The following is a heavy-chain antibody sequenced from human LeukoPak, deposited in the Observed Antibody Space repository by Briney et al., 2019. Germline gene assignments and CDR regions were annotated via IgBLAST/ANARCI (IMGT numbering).Heavy chain of an antibody. CDR1: GFSFTDYP. V-gene: IGHV3-48*02. D-gene: IGHD5-12*01. CDR3: ARSSLDIHYDY. CDR2: IRTSDEGAKYA. Sequence: GGSLRLSCATSGFSFTDYPMNWVRQAPGKGLEWISNIRTSDEGAKYAYYADSVKGRVTISRDDGKNTLYLHMNSLRDDDTAVYYCARSSLDIHYDYWGQGTLVTVSS. J-gene: IGHJ4*02.